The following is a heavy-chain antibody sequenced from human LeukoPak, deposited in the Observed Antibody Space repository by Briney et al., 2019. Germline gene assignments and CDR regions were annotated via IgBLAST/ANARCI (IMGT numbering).Heavy chain of an antibody. CDR2: INPDGENT. Sequence: PGGSLRLSCAASGFTFSSYSMNWVRQAPGKGLEWVSFINPDGENTNYADSVKGRFIISRDNAKNTLYLQMNSLGAEDTAVYYCAKDLHYGSADYWGQGIQVTVSS. CDR1: GFTFSSYS. D-gene: IGHD3-10*01. J-gene: IGHJ4*02. V-gene: IGHV3-74*01. CDR3: AKDLHYGSADY.